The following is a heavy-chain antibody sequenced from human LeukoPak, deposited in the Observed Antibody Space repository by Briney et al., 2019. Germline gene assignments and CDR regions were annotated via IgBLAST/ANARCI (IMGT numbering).Heavy chain of an antibody. Sequence: ASVKVSCKASGYTFTSYDINWVRQATGQGLEWMGWTNPNSGNTGYAQKFQGRVTMTRNTSISTAYMELSSLRSEDTAVYYCARGTRIAAAVRGRYYYYMDVWGKGTTVTVSS. J-gene: IGHJ6*03. D-gene: IGHD6-13*01. CDR3: ARGTRIAAAVRGRYYYYMDV. V-gene: IGHV1-8*01. CDR2: TNPNSGNT. CDR1: GYTFTSYD.